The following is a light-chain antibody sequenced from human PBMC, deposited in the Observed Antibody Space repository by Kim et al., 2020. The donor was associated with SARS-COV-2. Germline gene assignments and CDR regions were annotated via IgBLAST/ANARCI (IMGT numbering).Light chain of an antibody. CDR3: QYYGASRT. V-gene: IGKV3-20*01. CDR1: QSVTSAY. CDR2: GAS. J-gene: IGKJ1*01. Sequence: LSAGERATLTCRASQSVTSAYLAWYQQKPGQAPRLLIYGASSRATGIPDRFSGSGSGTDFTLTINRLEPEDFAVYYCQYYGASRTFGQGTKVDIK.